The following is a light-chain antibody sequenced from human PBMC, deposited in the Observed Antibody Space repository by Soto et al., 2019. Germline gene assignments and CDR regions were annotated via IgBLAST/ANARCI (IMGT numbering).Light chain of an antibody. Sequence: DIQMTQSPSTLSAALGDRVTISCRASQRVNRLLAWYQQRPGKAPKLLIYDASTLDSGVPSRFTGSGSGTEFNLTITDVQPEDFATFYCQQYNSYSQTCGQGTTVAIK. V-gene: IGKV1-5*01. J-gene: IGKJ2*01. CDR2: DAS. CDR1: QRVNRL. CDR3: QQYNSYSQT.